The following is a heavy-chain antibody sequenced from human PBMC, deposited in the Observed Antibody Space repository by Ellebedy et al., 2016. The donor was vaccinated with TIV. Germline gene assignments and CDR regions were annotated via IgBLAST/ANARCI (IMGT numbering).Heavy chain of an antibody. CDR3: ARHSKGAMDV. CDR2: IYPDDSDI. J-gene: IGHJ6*02. CDR1: GSKFTTYW. Sequence: GESLKISXKGSGSKFTTYWIAWVRQMPGKGLEWMGFIYPDDSDIRYSPSFQGHVTISTDNSISAAYLQWSSLKPSDTAMYYCARHSKGAMDVWGQGTTVTVSS. D-gene: IGHD4-11*01. V-gene: IGHV5-51*01.